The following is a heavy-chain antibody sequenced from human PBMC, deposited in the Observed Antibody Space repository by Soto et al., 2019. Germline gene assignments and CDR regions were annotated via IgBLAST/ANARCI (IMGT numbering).Heavy chain of an antibody. J-gene: IGHJ4*02. CDR2: ILHTGGT. D-gene: IGHD3-10*01. Sequence: SETLSLTCAISGGSISGGGFSWSWIRQPPGKGLEWIGYILHTGGTQYNPSLKSRVSMSVDKSKNQFSLHLTSVTAADTAVYYCARLQFGEGFDYWGQGALVTVSS. CDR1: GGSISGGGFS. CDR3: ARLQFGEGFDY. V-gene: IGHV4-30-2*01.